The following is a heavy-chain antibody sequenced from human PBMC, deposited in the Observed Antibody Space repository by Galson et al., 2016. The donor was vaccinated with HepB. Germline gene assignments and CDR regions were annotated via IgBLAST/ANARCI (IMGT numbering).Heavy chain of an antibody. V-gene: IGHV1-18*01. J-gene: IGHJ3*01. CDR3: ASTDAGSDAFEV. D-gene: IGHD3-10*01. CDR1: GYTFGNYD. CDR2: VSGYNGNT. Sequence: CKASGYTFGNYDVSWVRQAPGQGLEWMGRVSGYNGNTDYGQKVQGRVTMSIETSTNTAYMDLRSLGFDDTAVYFCASTDAGSDAFEVWGRGTLVTVSS.